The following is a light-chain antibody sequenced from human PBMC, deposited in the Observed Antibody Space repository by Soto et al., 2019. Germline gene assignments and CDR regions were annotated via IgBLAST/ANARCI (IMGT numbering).Light chain of an antibody. J-gene: IGKJ4*01. CDR2: AAS. V-gene: IGKV1-39*01. CDR3: QQSYSTPLT. Sequence: DIQMTQSPSSLSASVGDIVTITCRARQSISSYLNWYQHKPGKAPKLLIYAASSLQSGVPSRFSGSGSGTDFTLTISSLQPEDFATYYCQQSYSTPLTFGGGTNVAIK. CDR1: QSISSY.